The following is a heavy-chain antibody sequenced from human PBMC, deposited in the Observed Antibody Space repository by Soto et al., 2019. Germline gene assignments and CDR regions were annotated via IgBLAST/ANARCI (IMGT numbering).Heavy chain of an antibody. J-gene: IGHJ4*02. V-gene: IGHV4-59*01. CDR2: IYYSGST. CDR3: ARLNYYDSSGYYRDY. CDR1: GGSISSYY. D-gene: IGHD3-22*01. Sequence: SETLSLTCTVSGGSISSYYWSWIRQPPGKGLEWIGYIYYSGSTNFNPSLKSRVTISVDTSKNQFSLKLSSVTAADTAVYYCARLNYYDSSGYYRDYWGQGTLVTVSS.